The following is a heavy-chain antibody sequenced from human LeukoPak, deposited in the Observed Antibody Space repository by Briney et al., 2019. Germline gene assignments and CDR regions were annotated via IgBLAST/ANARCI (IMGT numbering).Heavy chain of an antibody. CDR1: GFTFDDYG. V-gene: IGHV3-20*04. Sequence: GGSLRLSCAASGFTFDDYGMNWVRQAPGKGLEWVSGINCNGGSTGYADSVKGRFTISRDNAKNSLYLQMNSLRAEDTALYYCARDLRSGYYGYWGQGTLVTVSS. CDR3: ARDLRSGYYGY. D-gene: IGHD3-3*01. CDR2: INCNGGST. J-gene: IGHJ4*02.